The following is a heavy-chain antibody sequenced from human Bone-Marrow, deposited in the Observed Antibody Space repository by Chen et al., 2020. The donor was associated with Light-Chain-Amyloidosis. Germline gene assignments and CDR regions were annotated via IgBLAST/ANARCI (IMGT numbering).Heavy chain of an antibody. CDR2: IYPDHSDA. CDR3: ARRRDGYNFDY. J-gene: IGHJ4*02. D-gene: IGHD5-12*01. V-gene: IGHV5-51*01. CDR1: GYTFPNYW. Sequence: EVQLEQSGPEVKKPGESLKISCKGSGYTFPNYWIGWVRQMPGKGLEWMGVIYPDHSDARYSPSCEGQVTISADKSITTAYLQWRSLKASDTAMYYCARRRDGYNFDYWGQGTLVTVSS.